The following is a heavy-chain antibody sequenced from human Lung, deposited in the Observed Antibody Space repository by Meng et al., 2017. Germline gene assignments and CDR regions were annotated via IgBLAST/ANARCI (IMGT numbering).Heavy chain of an antibody. D-gene: IGHD4-11*01. J-gene: IGHJ4*02. V-gene: IGHV4-34*01. CDR1: GGSFSDYY. Sequence: QPQQWGAGLLKPSETLSLTCVVSGGSFSDYYWSWIRQPPGKGLEWIGEINHSGSTNYNPSLESRATISVDTSQNNLSLKLSSVIAADSAVYYCARGPTTMAHDFDYWGQGTLVTVSS. CDR3: ARGPTTMAHDFDY. CDR2: INHSGST.